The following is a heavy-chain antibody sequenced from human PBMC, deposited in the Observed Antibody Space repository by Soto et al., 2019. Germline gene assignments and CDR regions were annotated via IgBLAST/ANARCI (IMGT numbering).Heavy chain of an antibody. V-gene: IGHV3-23*01. CDR2: ISNSGAST. CDR3: AKGPYSSGWYGGDY. J-gene: IGHJ4*02. D-gene: IGHD6-19*01. Sequence: GGSLRLSCTASGFTFGTFAMRWVRQAPGKGLEWVSGISNSGASTYYADSVKGRFTISRDNSKNTLYLQMNSLRAEDTAVYYCAKGPYSSGWYGGDYWGQGTLVTVSS. CDR1: GFTFGTFA.